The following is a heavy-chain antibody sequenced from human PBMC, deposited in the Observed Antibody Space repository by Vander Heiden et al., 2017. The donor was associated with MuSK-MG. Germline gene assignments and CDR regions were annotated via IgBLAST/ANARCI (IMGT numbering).Heavy chain of an antibody. Sequence: QVQLVQSGAEVKKPGSSVKVSCKASGCTFSSYAISWVRQAPGQGREWMGGIIPIFGTANYAQKFQGRVTITADESTSTAYMELSSLRSEDTAVYYCARVTYYYGSGSYFSYYYYGMDVWGQGTTVTVSS. D-gene: IGHD3-10*01. CDR1: GCTFSSYA. J-gene: IGHJ6*02. CDR2: IIPIFGTA. CDR3: ARVTYYYGSGSYFSYYYYGMDV. V-gene: IGHV1-69*01.